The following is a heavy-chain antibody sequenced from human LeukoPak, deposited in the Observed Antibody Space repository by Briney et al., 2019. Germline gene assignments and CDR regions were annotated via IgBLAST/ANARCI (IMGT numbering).Heavy chain of an antibody. Sequence: GGSLRLSCVVSGFTFSSCAMSRVRQAPGKGLEWVSAICGSGGRTYNADSVKGRLTIARDNSKNTLFLQMNNLRADDTAVYFCAKEDYFDSSGLNGGFDIWGQGTMVTVSS. D-gene: IGHD3-22*01. CDR3: AKEDYFDSSGLNGGFDI. CDR1: GFTFSSCA. CDR2: ICGSGGRT. V-gene: IGHV3-23*01. J-gene: IGHJ3*02.